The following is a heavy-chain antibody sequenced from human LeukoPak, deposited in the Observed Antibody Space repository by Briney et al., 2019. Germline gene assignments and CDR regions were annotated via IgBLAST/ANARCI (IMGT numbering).Heavy chain of an antibody. V-gene: IGHV1-2*02. J-gene: IGHJ6*02. CDR3: ARDLGPYYYYGMDV. CDR2: INPNSGGT. CDR1: GYTFTGYY. Sequence: ASVKVSCKASGYTFTGYYMHWVRQAPGQGLEWMGWINPNSGGTNYAQKFQGRVTMTRDTPISTAYMELSRLRSDDTAVYYCARDLGPYYYYGMDVWGQGTTVTVSS.